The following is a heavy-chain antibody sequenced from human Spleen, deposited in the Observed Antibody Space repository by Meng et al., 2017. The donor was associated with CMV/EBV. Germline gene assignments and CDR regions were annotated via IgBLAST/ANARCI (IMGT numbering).Heavy chain of an antibody. CDR2: ISSNPSYI. CDR1: FTFSSYS. Sequence: FTFSSYSMNWVRQAPGKGLEWVSSISSNPSYIYYADSVKGRFTISRDNAKKSLYLQMNSLRAEDTAVYYCARDGEFCSSTTCHFDYWGQGTLVTVSS. CDR3: ARDGEFCSSTTCHFDY. V-gene: IGHV3-21*01. D-gene: IGHD2-2*01. J-gene: IGHJ4*02.